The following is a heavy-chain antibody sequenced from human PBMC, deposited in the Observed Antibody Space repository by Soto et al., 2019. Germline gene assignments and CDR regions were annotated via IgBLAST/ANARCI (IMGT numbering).Heavy chain of an antibody. CDR1: GYSFTSYW. CDR3: ARRLSGPKEEYNAYYFYGLDV. V-gene: IGHV5-10-1*01. J-gene: IGHJ6*02. CDR2: IDPNDYYS. Sequence: PGESLKISCKGSGYSFTSYWISWVRQMPGKGLEWMGTIDPNDYYSNNSPSFQGHVTISADTSINTAYLHWSSLKASDTAIYYCARRLSGPKEEYNAYYFYGLDVWGQGTTVTVSS. D-gene: IGHD1-1*01.